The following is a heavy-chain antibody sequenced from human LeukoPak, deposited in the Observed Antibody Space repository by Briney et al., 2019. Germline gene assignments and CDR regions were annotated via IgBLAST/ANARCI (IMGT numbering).Heavy chain of an antibody. CDR1: GFTFSSYE. Sequence: PGGSLRLSCAASGFTFSSYEMNWVRQAPGKGLVWVSRIHGDGISTTYADSVKGRFTISRDNAKNTLYLQMNSLRAEDTAVYFCASGELDSLYYFDYWGQGTLVTVSS. D-gene: IGHD1-1*01. J-gene: IGHJ4*02. CDR2: IHGDGIST. V-gene: IGHV3-74*01. CDR3: ASGELDSLYYFDY.